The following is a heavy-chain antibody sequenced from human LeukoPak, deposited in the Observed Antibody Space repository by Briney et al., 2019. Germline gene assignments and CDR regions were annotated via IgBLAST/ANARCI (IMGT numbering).Heavy chain of an antibody. V-gene: IGHV1-18*01. CDR1: GYDFTSVG. D-gene: IGHD6-19*01. Sequence: ASVKVSCKASGYDFTSVGITWVRRAPGQGLEWMGWISPYNGNTRFAQKFQGRVAMTTDTSTTTAYMELRGLRFNDTAVYYCARAGPGSGWYFDYWGQGTLVTVSS. J-gene: IGHJ4*02. CDR3: ARAGPGSGWYFDY. CDR2: ISPYNGNT.